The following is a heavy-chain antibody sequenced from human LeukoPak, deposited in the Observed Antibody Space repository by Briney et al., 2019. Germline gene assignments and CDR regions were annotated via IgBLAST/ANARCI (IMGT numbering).Heavy chain of an antibody. CDR3: ARQYYDFWSGYYPIPEYYFDY. D-gene: IGHD3-3*01. Sequence: PSETLSLTCAVSGYSISSGYYWAWIRQPPGKGLDWIGSIYHSGSTYYNPSLKSRVTISVATSTNQFSLKLSSVTAADTAVYYCARQYYDFWSGYYPIPEYYFDYWGQGTLVTVSS. CDR2: IYHSGST. V-gene: IGHV4-38-2*01. CDR1: GYSISSGYY. J-gene: IGHJ4*02.